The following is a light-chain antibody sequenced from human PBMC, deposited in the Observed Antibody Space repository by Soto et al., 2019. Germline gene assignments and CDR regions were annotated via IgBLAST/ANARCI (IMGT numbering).Light chain of an antibody. Sequence: DMHMTQSPSTLSASVGDRVTIPCRASQSITTYLTWYQQKPGRAPKLLIYAASSLQGGVPSTFSGSGSGADFTLTISSLQPEDFATYYCQPSYNTPITFGQGTRLEIK. V-gene: IGKV1-39*01. CDR2: AAS. CDR3: QPSYNTPIT. J-gene: IGKJ5*01. CDR1: QSITTY.